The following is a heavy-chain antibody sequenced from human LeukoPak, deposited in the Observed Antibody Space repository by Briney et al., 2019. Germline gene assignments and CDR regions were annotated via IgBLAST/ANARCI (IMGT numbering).Heavy chain of an antibody. CDR3: ARGPVGTIFGVVSDNWFDP. J-gene: IGHJ5*02. CDR1: GYSISSGYY. CDR2: IYHSGST. V-gene: IGHV4-38-2*02. Sequence: SETLSLTCTVSGYSISSGYYWGWIRQPPGKGLEWIGSIYHSGSTYYNPSLKSRVTISVDTSKNQFSLKLSSVTAADTAVYYCARGPVGTIFGVVSDNWFDPWGQGTLVTVSS. D-gene: IGHD3-3*01.